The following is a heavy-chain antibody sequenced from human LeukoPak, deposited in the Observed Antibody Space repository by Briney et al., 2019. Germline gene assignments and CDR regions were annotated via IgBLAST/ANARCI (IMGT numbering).Heavy chain of an antibody. CDR2: ISSSSDTI. J-gene: IGHJ4*02. V-gene: IGHV3-48*01. CDR1: GFILSRYI. CDR3: ARPKSGSSSFDY. Sequence: GGSLRLSCAASGFILSRYIMNWVRQAPGKGLEWVAHISSSSDTIYYTDSAKGRFTISRDNAKNSLYLQMNSLRAEDTAVYYCARPKSGSSSFDYWGQGTLVTVSS. D-gene: IGHD1-26*01.